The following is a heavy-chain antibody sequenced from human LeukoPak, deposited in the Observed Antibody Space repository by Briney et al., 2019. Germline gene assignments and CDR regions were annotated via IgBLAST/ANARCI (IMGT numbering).Heavy chain of an antibody. J-gene: IGHJ4*02. D-gene: IGHD6-19*01. CDR2: ISWNSGSI. CDR3: AKDNRRHYTSGPNPDSLH. CDR1: GFIFNNYA. V-gene: IGHV3-9*01. Sequence: GGSLRLSCAGSGFIFNNYAMHWVRQPPGKGLEGVSGISWNSGSIDYADSVKGRFTISRDNAKNSLYLQMNSLRVEDTAFYYCAKDNRRHYTSGPNPDSLHWGQGALVTVSS.